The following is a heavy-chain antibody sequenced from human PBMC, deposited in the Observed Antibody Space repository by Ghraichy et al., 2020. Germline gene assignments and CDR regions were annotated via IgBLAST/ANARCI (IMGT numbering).Heavy chain of an antibody. J-gene: IGHJ4*02. CDR1: GFTFGDYA. Sequence: GGSLRLSCAASGFTFGDYAMSWFRQAPGKGLEWVGFIRNKAYGGATDYAASVKGRFTISRDDSKSIAYLQMNSLKTEDTAVYYCTRGRGITGTLIFDYWGQGTLVTVSS. CDR3: TRGRGITGTLIFDY. D-gene: IGHD1-7*01. V-gene: IGHV3-49*03. CDR2: IRNKAYGGAT.